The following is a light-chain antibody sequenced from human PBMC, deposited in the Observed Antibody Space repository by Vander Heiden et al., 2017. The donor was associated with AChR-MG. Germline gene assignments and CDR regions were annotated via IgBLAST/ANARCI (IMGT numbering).Light chain of an antibody. J-gene: IGLJ3*02. CDR3: VAWDDNMSVPV. V-gene: IGLV1-44*01. Sequence: HSDLTQPPSPSGTPGLTVTISCSGSLSNSGRNAVHWHQQLPGMDPNLLVYSNVPRPSGVPDRFACSKSGTSASLNISGLQSEDEADDYCVAWDDNMSVPVFGGGTKLTGL. CDR1: LSNSGRNA. CDR2: SNV.